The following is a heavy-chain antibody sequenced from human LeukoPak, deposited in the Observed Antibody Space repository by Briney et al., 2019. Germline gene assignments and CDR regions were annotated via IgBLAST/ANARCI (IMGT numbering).Heavy chain of an antibody. J-gene: IGHJ4*02. CDR2: LYYTGST. V-gene: IGHV4-59*01. CDR1: GGSISGYY. D-gene: IGHD3-3*01. CDR3: ARDPFTPAFGNQYHYFDY. Sequence: PSETLSLTCTVSGGSISGYYWSWIRQPPGKGLEWIGHLYYTGSTNYNPSLKSRVSISVDTSKNQFSLKLSSVTAADTAVYYCARDPFTPAFGNQYHYFDYWGQGTPVTVSS.